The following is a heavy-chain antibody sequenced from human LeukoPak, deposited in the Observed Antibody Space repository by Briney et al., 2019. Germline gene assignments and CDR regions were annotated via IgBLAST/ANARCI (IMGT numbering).Heavy chain of an antibody. CDR3: ARRLVDSSASQVSDH. CDR2: INDSGVT. CDR1: GGSSSGYY. Sequence: SSETLSLTCAVHGGSSSGYYWSWIRQSPGEGLEWIGEINDSGVTNCNPSLESRVILSVDTSKIQFSLRLSSVTAADTAVYYCARRLVDSSASQVSDHWGQGTLVTVSS. V-gene: IGHV4-34*01. D-gene: IGHD2-2*01. J-gene: IGHJ5*02.